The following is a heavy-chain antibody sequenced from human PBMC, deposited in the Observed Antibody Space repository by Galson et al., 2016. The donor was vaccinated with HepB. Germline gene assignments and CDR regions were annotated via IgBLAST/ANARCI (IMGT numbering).Heavy chain of an antibody. CDR2: ISGGSTYT. V-gene: IGHV3-11*06. D-gene: IGHD3-16*01. Sequence: SLRLSCAASGFSFGVYYMAWIRQAPGKGLEWVSSISGGSTYTHYADSVKGRFTIYGDDARNSLFLQVNGLRAEDTAVYYCARENWGTFDWWGQGTPVTVSS. CDR3: ARENWGTFDW. J-gene: IGHJ4*02. CDR1: GFSFGVYY.